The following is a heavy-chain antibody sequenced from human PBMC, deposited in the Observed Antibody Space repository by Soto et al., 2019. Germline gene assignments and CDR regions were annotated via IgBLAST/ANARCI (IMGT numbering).Heavy chain of an antibody. CDR3: ERGGASSRWRDP. J-gene: IGHJ5*02. D-gene: IGHD2-15*01. CDR1: GGSISSYF. CDR2: IYYNGNT. Sequence: SSETVSLTCTVSGGSISSYFWSWIRQSPGKGLEWIGYIYYNGNTNYNPSLASRVTISVDTSKNHFSLKLNSVTVADTAVYYCERGGASSRWRDPWGQGTLVTVSS. V-gene: IGHV4-59*01.